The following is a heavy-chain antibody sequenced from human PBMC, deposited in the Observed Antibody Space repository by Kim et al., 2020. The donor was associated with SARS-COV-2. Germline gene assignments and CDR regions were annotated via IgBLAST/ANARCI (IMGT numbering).Heavy chain of an antibody. V-gene: IGHV4-34*01. Sequence: SETLSLTCAVYGGSFSGYYWSWIRQPPGKGLEWIGEINHSGSTNYNPSLKSRVTISVDTSKNQFSLKLSSVTAADTAVYYCAREMATTYYYYGMDVWGQGTTVTVSS. J-gene: IGHJ6*02. D-gene: IGHD5-12*01. CDR1: GGSFSGYY. CDR2: INHSGST. CDR3: AREMATTYYYYGMDV.